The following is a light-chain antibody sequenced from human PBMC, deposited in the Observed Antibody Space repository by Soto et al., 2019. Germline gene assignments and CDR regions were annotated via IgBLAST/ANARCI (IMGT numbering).Light chain of an antibody. V-gene: IGLV1-44*01. Sequence: SVLTQPPSASGTPGQRVTMSCSGSSSNIGSNTVNWYQQLPGTAPKLLIYSNNQRPSGVPDRFSGSKSGTSASLAISGLQSEDEADYYCAAWDDSLNGYVFGTGNKVTVL. CDR1: SSNIGSNT. J-gene: IGLJ1*01. CDR3: AAWDDSLNGYV. CDR2: SNN.